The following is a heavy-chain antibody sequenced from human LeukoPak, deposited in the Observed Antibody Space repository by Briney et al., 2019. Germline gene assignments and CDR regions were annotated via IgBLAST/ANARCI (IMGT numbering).Heavy chain of an antibody. CDR3: ARDVGYCSSTSCYGQNAFDI. J-gene: IGHJ3*02. V-gene: IGHV1-18*01. CDR1: GYTFTSYG. Sequence: EASVKVSCKASGYTFTSYGISWVRQAPGQGHEWKGWISAYNGNTNYAQKLQGRVTTTTDTSTSTAYMELRSLRSDDTAVYYCARDVGYCSSTSCYGQNAFDIWGQGTMVTVSS. D-gene: IGHD2-2*01. CDR2: ISAYNGNT.